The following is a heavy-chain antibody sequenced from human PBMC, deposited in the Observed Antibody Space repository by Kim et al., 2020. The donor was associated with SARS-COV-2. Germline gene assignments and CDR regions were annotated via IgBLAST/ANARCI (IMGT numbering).Heavy chain of an antibody. J-gene: IGHJ6*02. D-gene: IGHD4-17*01. CDR3: ATTVTTYRDYYYGMDV. CDR2: IIPIFGTA. V-gene: IGHV1-69*13. Sequence: SVKVSCKASGGTFSSYAISWVRQAPGQGLEWMGGIIPIFGTANYAQKFQGRVTITADESTSTAYMELSSLRSEDTAVYYCATTVTTYRDYYYGMDVWGQGTTVTVSS. CDR1: GGTFSSYA.